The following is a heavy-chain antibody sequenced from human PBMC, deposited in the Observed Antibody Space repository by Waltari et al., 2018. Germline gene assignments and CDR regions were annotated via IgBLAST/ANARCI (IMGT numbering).Heavy chain of an antibody. V-gene: IGHV1-69*13. D-gene: IGHD3-10*01. CDR1: GGTFSSYA. J-gene: IGHJ6*02. CDR2: IIPIFGAA. Sequence: QVQLVQSGAEVKKPGSSVKVSCKASGGTFSSYAISWVRQAPGQGLEWMGGIIPIFGAAKDAQKFQGRVTITADESTSTAYMELSSLRSEDTAVYYCARSGGQDYYYGMDVWGQGTTVTVSS. CDR3: ARSGGQDYYYGMDV.